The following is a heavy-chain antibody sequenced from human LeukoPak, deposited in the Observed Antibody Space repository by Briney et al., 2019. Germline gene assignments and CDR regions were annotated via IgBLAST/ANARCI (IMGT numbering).Heavy chain of an antibody. CDR3: AGDYYDSSGYSLARAFDI. Sequence: PSQTLSLTCTVSGGSISSGGYYWSWIRRHPGKGLEWIGYIYYSGSTYYNPSLKSRVTISVDTSKNQFSLKLSSVTAADTAVYYCAGDYYDSSGYSLARAFDIWGQGTMVTVSS. D-gene: IGHD3-22*01. V-gene: IGHV4-31*03. J-gene: IGHJ3*02. CDR1: GGSISSGGYY. CDR2: IYYSGST.